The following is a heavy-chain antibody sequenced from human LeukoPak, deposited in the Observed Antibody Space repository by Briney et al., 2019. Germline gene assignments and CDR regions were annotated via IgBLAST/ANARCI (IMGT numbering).Heavy chain of an antibody. CDR2: IYTSGST. Sequence: KPSETLSLTCTVSGGSISSGSYYWSWIRQPAGKGLEWIGRIYTSGSTNYNPSLKSRVTISVDTSKNQFSLKLSSVTAADTAVYYCAREEGWFDPWGQGTLVTVSS. J-gene: IGHJ5*02. CDR1: GGSISSGSYY. CDR3: AREEGWFDP. V-gene: IGHV4-61*02.